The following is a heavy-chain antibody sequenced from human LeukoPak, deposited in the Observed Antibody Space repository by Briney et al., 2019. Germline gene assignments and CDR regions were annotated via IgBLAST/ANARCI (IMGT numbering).Heavy chain of an antibody. CDR1: GGSISSGGYS. V-gene: IGHV4-30-2*01. CDR3: ARGPVLRFLEWTPFGLYGMDV. Sequence: PSETLSLTCAVSGGSISSGGYSWSWIRQPPGKGLEWIGYIYHSGSTYYNPSLKSRVTISVDRSKNQFSLKLSSVTAADTAVYYCARGPVLRFLEWTPFGLYGMDVWGQGTTVTVSS. J-gene: IGHJ6*02. D-gene: IGHD3-3*01. CDR2: IYHSGST.